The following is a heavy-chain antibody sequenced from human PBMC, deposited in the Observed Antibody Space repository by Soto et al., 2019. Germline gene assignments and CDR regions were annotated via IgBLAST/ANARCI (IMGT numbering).Heavy chain of an antibody. J-gene: IGHJ4*02. CDR1: GFTVSSNY. Sequence: GGSLRLSCAASGFTVSSNYMSWVRQAPGKGLEWVSVIYSGGSTYYADSVKGRFTISRDNSKNTLYLQMNSLRAEDTAVYYCASPLITIFGVVKNFDYWGQGTLVTVSS. CDR3: ASPLITIFGVVKNFDY. CDR2: IYSGGST. D-gene: IGHD3-3*01. V-gene: IGHV3-66*01.